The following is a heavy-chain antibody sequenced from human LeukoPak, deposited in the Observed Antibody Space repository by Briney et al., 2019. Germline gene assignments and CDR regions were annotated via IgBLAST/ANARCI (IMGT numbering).Heavy chain of an antibody. CDR2: IIPIFGTA. CDR3: ARDQGETSLGPIDY. CDR1: GGTFSSYA. J-gene: IGHJ4*02. V-gene: IGHV1-69*13. Sequence: ASVKLSCKASGGTFSSYAISWVRQAPGQGLEWMGGIIPIFGTANYAQKFQGRVTITADESTSTTYMELSSLRSEDTAVYYCARDQGETSLGPIDYWGQGTLVTVSS. D-gene: IGHD3-10*01.